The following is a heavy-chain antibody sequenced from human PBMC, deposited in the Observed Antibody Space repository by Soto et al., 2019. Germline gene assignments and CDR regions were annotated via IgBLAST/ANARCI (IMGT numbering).Heavy chain of an antibody. Sequence: QVQLVQSGAEVKKPGASVKVSCKASGYTFTDYYMHWVRQAPGQGLEWMGIIDASGGSTTYAQKFQGRVTMTRDTSTSTVSIELSRLRSEDTAVYYCGRDTRGSGSRFDYWGQGTLVTVSS. J-gene: IGHJ4*02. CDR3: GRDTRGSGSRFDY. V-gene: IGHV1-46*03. CDR2: IDASGGST. CDR1: GYTFTDYY. D-gene: IGHD3-10*01.